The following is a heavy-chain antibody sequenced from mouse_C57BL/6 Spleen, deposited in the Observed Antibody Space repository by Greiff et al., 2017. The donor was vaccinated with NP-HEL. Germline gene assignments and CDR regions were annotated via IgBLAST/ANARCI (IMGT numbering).Heavy chain of an antibody. Sequence: QVQLQQPGAGLVRPGSSVTLSCKASGYTFTSYGMHWVRQRPIQGLEWIGNIDPADSAAHYTAKFKDQATLTVDKYSSTAYMLLSSLTSEDSAVYYCARGGKGDYWGKGTSVTVSS. CDR2: IDPADSAA. J-gene: IGHJ4*01. V-gene: IGHV1-52*01. CDR1: GYTFTSYG. CDR3: ARGGKGDY.